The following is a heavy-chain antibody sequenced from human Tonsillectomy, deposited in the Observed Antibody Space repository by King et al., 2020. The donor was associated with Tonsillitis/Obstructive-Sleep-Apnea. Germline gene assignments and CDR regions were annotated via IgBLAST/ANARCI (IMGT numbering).Heavy chain of an antibody. D-gene: IGHD5-12*01. J-gene: IGHJ1*01. CDR2: IWYDGSNK. CDR3: ARGPTYRGYVKFSAEYFQH. CDR1: GFTFSSYG. Sequence: VQLVESGGGVVQPGRSLRLSCAASGFTFSSYGMHWVRQAPGKGLEWVAVIWYDGSNKYYADSVKGRFTISRDNSKNTLYLQMNSLRAEDTAVYYCARGPTYRGYVKFSAEYFQHWGQGTLVTVSS. V-gene: IGHV3-33*01.